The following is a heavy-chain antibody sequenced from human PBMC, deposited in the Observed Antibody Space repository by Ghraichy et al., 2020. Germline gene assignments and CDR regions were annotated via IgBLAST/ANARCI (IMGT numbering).Heavy chain of an antibody. CDR1: GFTFSSYW. V-gene: IGHV3-74*01. CDR2: INSDGSST. J-gene: IGHJ5*02. D-gene: IGHD5-24*01. CDR3: ARAPGYTNDGNWFDP. Sequence: GGSLRLSCAASGFTFSSYWMHWVRQAPGKGLVWVSRINSDGSSTSYADSVKGRFTISRDNAKNTLYLQMNSLRAEDTAVYYCARAPGYTNDGNWFDPWVQGTVDSVSS.